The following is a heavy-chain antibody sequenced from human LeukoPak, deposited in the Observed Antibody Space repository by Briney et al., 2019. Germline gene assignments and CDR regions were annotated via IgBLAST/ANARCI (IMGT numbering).Heavy chain of an antibody. CDR3: TRGLLVGNTGYYFDY. CDR1: GGSISGYF. Sequence: SETLSLTCTVSGGSISGYFWTWIRQPPGKGLEWIGYIYDSGSTNYHPSLTSRVTLSMDTSKKQFSLKLSSVTAADTAVYYCTRGLLVGNTGYYFDYWGQGTLVTVSS. J-gene: IGHJ4*02. V-gene: IGHV4-59*13. CDR2: IYDSGST. D-gene: IGHD1-26*01.